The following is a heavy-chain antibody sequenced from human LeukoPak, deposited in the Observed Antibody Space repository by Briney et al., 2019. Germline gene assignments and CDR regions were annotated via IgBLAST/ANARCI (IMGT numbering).Heavy chain of an antibody. Sequence: GGSLRLSCAASGFTFSSYSMNWVRQAPGKGLEWVSYISSSSSTIYYADSVKGRFTISRDNAKNSLYLQMNSLRAEDTAVYYCARGLVVITDHPDAFDIWGQGTMVTVSS. J-gene: IGHJ3*02. CDR3: ARGLVVITDHPDAFDI. D-gene: IGHD3-22*01. CDR1: GFTFSSYS. CDR2: ISSSSSTI. V-gene: IGHV3-48*01.